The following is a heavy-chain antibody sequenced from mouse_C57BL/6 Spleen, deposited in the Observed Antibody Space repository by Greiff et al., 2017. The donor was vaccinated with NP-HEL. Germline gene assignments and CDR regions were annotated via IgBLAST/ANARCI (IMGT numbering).Heavy chain of an antibody. CDR3: ARRTTTVVAPSAMDY. J-gene: IGHJ4*01. Sequence: QVPLKQSGPGLVQPSQRLSITCTVSGFSLTSYGVHWVRPSPGKGLEWLGVIWSGGSTDYNAAFISRLSSSKDNSKSQVFFKMNSLQADDTAIYYCARRTTTVVAPSAMDYWGQGTSVTVSS. D-gene: IGHD1-1*01. CDR1: GFSLTSYG. CDR2: IWSGGST. V-gene: IGHV2-2*01.